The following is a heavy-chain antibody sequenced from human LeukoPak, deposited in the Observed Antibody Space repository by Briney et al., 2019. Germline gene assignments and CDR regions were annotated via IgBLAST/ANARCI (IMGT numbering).Heavy chain of an antibody. J-gene: IGHJ4*02. CDR2: ISGSGGST. V-gene: IGHV3-23*01. D-gene: IGHD3-10*01. Sequence: GGSLRLSCAASGFTFSTYGMHWVRQAPGKGPEWVSAISGSGGSTYYADPVKGRFTISRDNSKNTLYLQLNSLRAEDTAVYYCAKDPHFGDYWGQGTLVTVSS. CDR1: GFTFSTYG. CDR3: AKDPHFGDY.